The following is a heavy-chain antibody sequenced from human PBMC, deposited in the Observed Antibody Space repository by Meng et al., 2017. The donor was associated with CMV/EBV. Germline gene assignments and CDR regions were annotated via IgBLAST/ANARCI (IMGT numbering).Heavy chain of an antibody. CDR3: TTYFGYYFDY. CDR1: GFTVSSNY. Sequence: GESLKISCAASGFTVSSNYMSWVRQAPGKGLEWVSVIYSGGSTYYADSVKGRFTISRDNSKNTLYLQMNSLRAEDTAVYYCTTYFGYYFDYWGQGTLVTVSS. V-gene: IGHV3-53*01. D-gene: IGHD3-10*01. J-gene: IGHJ4*02. CDR2: IYSGGST.